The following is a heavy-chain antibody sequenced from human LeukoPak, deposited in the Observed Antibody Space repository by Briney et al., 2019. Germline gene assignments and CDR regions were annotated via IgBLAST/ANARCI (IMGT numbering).Heavy chain of an antibody. Sequence: PGGSLRLSCAASGFTFSSYAMHWVRQAPGKGLEWVAVISYDGSNKYYADSVKGRFTIPRDNSKNTLYLQMNSLRAEDTAVYYCAKDILAAGLFFDYWGQGTLVTVSS. J-gene: IGHJ4*02. V-gene: IGHV3-30*14. CDR3: AKDILAAGLFFDY. D-gene: IGHD6-13*01. CDR1: GFTFSSYA. CDR2: ISYDGSNK.